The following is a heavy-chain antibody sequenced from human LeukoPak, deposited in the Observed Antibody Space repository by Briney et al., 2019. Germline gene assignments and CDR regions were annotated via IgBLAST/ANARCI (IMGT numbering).Heavy chain of an antibody. CDR2: ISTSGST. Sequence: SETLSLTCSVSGGSINSGSYYWSWIRQPAGKGLEWIGRISTSGSTYYNLSLKSRVTISVDTSKNQFSLKLSSVTAADTAVYYCARDDWYFDLWGRGTLVTVS. V-gene: IGHV4-61*02. CDR1: GGSINSGSYY. CDR3: ARDDWYFDL. J-gene: IGHJ2*01.